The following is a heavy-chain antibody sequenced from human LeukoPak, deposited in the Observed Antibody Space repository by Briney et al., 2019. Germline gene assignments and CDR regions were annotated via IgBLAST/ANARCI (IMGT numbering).Heavy chain of an antibody. V-gene: IGHV3-15*01. CDR1: GFTFSSAW. CDR3: TTDPGYSSSWYDYYYYMDV. D-gene: IGHD6-13*01. Sequence: GGSLRLSCAASGFTFSSAWMSWVRQAPGKGLEWVGRIKSKTDGGTTDYAAPVKGRFTISRDDSKNTLYLQMNSLKTEDTAVYYCTTDPGYSSSWYDYYYYMDVWGKGTTVTVSS. CDR2: IKSKTDGGTT. J-gene: IGHJ6*03.